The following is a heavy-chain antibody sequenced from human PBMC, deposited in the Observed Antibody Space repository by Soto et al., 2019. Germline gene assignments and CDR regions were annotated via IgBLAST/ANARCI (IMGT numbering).Heavy chain of an antibody. CDR1: GYMFTTNA. J-gene: IGHJ4*02. CDR2: INPANGKT. Sequence: QVQLVQSGAEVKKPGASVKDSCKASGYMFTTNAIHWVRQAPGHRLEWMAWINPANGKTKSSQKYQGRVTFTRDTSATTAYMELTSLTPEDTAVYYCARHSGQWLVLGTVDYWGQGTLVTVSS. D-gene: IGHD6-19*01. V-gene: IGHV1-3*01. CDR3: ARHSGQWLVLGTVDY.